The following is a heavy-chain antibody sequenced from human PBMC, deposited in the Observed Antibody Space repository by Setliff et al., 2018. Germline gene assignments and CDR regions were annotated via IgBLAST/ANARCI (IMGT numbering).Heavy chain of an antibody. Sequence: GASVKVSCKASGYTFTNYAIHWVRQAPGQRLEWMGWINAGNGNTKYSQKFQGRVTITRDTSASTAYMELSSLTSEDTAVYYCARRPYDSSGYFNYWGQGTLVTVSS. CDR3: ARRPYDSSGYFNY. J-gene: IGHJ4*02. CDR1: GYTFTNYA. V-gene: IGHV1-3*01. D-gene: IGHD3-22*01. CDR2: INAGNGNT.